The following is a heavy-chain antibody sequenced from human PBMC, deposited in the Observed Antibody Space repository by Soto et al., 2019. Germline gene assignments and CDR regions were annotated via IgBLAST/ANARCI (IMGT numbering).Heavy chain of an antibody. Sequence: QVQLVQSGAEVRQPASSVKVSCKTSGGTFSSYAISWVRQAPGQGLEWMGGIVRIVGTTTYAQKFQGRVTITADEATSTAYMQMSRLRSDDTAVSYCVRVVAIPGYPDHWGQGTLVTVSS. D-gene: IGHD5-12*01. CDR3: VRVVAIPGYPDH. J-gene: IGHJ4*02. CDR2: IVRIVGTT. V-gene: IGHV1-69*12. CDR1: GGTFSSYA.